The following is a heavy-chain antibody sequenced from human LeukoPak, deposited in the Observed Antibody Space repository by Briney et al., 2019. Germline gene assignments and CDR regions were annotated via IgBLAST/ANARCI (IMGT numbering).Heavy chain of an antibody. J-gene: IGHJ1*01. Sequence: SETLSLTCTVSGGSTSGYYWSWIRQPPGKSVEWIGYIHYSGSTTYNPSLKSRVTISIDTSENQFSLNLSSVAAADTAVYYCARLPGIAAIWGQGTLVIVSS. D-gene: IGHD6-13*01. CDR1: GGSTSGYY. V-gene: IGHV4-59*08. CDR2: IHYSGST. CDR3: ARLPGIAAI.